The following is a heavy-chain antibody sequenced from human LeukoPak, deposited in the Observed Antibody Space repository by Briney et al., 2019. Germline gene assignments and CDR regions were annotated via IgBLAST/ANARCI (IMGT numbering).Heavy chain of an antibody. CDR3: AKDLHYGSADY. D-gene: IGHD3-10*01. Sequence: PGGSLRLSCAASGFTFSTYYMSWVRQAPGTGLEWVANIKQDGSEKYYVDSVKGRFTISRDNAKNALYLQMNSLRAEDTAVYYCAKDLHYGSADYWGQGTLVTVSS. CDR2: IKQDGSEK. J-gene: IGHJ4*02. V-gene: IGHV3-7*01. CDR1: GFTFSTYY.